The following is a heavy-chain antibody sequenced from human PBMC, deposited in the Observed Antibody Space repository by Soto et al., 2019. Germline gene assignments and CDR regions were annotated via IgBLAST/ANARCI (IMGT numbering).Heavy chain of an antibody. D-gene: IGHD2-2*01. CDR1: GGSFSGYY. J-gene: IGHJ4*02. CDR2: INHSGST. CDR3: ARSTIVVVPAAMPGPGGGTDY. V-gene: IGHV4-34*01. Sequence: SETLSLTCAVYGGSFSGYYWSWIRQPPGKGLEWIGEINHSGSTNYNPSLKSRVTISVDTSKNQFSLKLSSVTAADTAVYYCARSTIVVVPAAMPGPGGGTDYWGQGTLVTVSS.